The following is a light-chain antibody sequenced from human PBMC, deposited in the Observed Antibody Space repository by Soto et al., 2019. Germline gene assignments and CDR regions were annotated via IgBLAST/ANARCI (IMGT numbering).Light chain of an antibody. CDR2: AAS. J-gene: IGKJ1*01. V-gene: IGKV3-20*01. Sequence: EIVLTQSPGTLSFSPWERSPLSCAASQSVSSYYLAWYQQKTGQAHRLLIYAASSRATGIPARSSGGGSGTDSTLTISRLEPEDFAVYYCQQCGSSPWTFGQGTKVDI. CDR3: QQCGSSPWT. CDR1: QSVSSYY.